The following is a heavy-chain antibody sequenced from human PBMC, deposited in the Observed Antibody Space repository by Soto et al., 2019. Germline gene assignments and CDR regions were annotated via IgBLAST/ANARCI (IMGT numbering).Heavy chain of an antibody. Sequence: GGSLRLSCAASGFTFSSYWMSWVRQAPGKGLEWVANIKQDGSEKYYVDSVKGRFTISRDNAKNSLYLQMNSLRAEDTAVYYCARDLGSSWYHWFDPWGQGTLVTVSS. CDR2: IKQDGSEK. D-gene: IGHD6-13*01. V-gene: IGHV3-7*01. J-gene: IGHJ5*02. CDR1: GFTFSSYW. CDR3: ARDLGSSWYHWFDP.